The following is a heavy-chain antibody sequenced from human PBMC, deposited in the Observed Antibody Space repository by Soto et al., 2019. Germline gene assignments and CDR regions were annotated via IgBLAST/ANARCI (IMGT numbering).Heavy chain of an antibody. CDR1: GASVSSSHW. J-gene: IGHJ4*02. D-gene: IGHD2-2*01. CDR3: ARVWPPTSTRPDAVLYYFDY. CDR2: IYHVGFT. V-gene: IGHV4-4*02. Sequence: QVHLQESGPGLVKPSGTLSLTCGVSGASVSSSHWWTWVRQPPGKGLEWIGEIYHVGFTSYNPSLKSRVAMSMDQSRNQFSLKMSSVTAADTAVYYCARVWPPTSTRPDAVLYYFDYWGQGSLVTVSS.